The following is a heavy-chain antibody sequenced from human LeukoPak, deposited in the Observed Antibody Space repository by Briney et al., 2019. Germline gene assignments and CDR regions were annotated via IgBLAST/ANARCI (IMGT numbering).Heavy chain of an antibody. CDR1: GFTFSSYW. CDR3: ARDIYYYDSSGLFDY. D-gene: IGHD3-22*01. Sequence: GGSLRLSCAASGFTFSSYWMSWVRQAPGKGLEWVANIKQDGSGKYYVDSVKGRFTISRDNAKNSLYLQMNSLRAEDTAVYYCARDIYYYDSSGLFDYWGQGTLVTVSS. J-gene: IGHJ4*02. V-gene: IGHV3-7*01. CDR2: IKQDGSGK.